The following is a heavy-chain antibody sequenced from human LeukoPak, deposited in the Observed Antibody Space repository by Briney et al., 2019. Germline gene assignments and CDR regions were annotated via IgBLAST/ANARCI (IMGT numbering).Heavy chain of an antibody. V-gene: IGHV3-30*18. CDR1: GFTFSSYG. CDR2: ISYDGSNK. CDR3: AKDPNPVDIVATGSTEQRRFGEYYYYGMDV. D-gene: IGHD5-12*01. J-gene: IGHJ6*02. Sequence: GGSLRLSCAASGFTFSSYGMHWVRQAPGKGLEWVAVISYDGSNKYYADSVKGRFTISRDNSKNTLYLQMNSLRAEDTAVYYCAKDPNPVDIVATGSTEQRRFGEYYYYGMDVWGQGTTVTVSS.